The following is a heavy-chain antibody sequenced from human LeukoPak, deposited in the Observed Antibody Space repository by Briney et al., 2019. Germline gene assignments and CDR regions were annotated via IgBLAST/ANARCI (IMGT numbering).Heavy chain of an antibody. V-gene: IGHV3-30-3*01. CDR2: ISYDGSNK. J-gene: IGHJ4*02. D-gene: IGHD3-22*01. Sequence: PGVSLRLSCAASGFTFSSYAMHWVRQAPGKGLEWVAVISYDGSNKYYADSVKGRFTISRDNSKNTLYLQMNSLRAEGTAVYYCARDETRDSSGSSGLDYWGQGTLVTVSS. CDR3: ARDETRDSSGSSGLDY. CDR1: GFTFSSYA.